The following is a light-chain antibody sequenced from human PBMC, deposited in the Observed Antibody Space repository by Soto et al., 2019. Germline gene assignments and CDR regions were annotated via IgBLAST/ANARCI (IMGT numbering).Light chain of an antibody. J-gene: IGKJ1*01. CDR3: QQYNNWPRT. V-gene: IGKV3-15*01. CDR1: QSVSSN. Sequence: EIVMTQSPATLSVSPGERATLSCRASQSVSSNLAWYQQKPGQAPRLLIYGASTRATGIPARFSGSGSGTEFTLTISSLQSADFAVYYCQQYNNWPRTFV. CDR2: GAS.